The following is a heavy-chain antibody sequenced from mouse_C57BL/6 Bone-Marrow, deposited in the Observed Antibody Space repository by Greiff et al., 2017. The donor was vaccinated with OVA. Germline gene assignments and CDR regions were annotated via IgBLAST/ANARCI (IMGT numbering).Heavy chain of an antibody. CDR1: GYTFTSYW. V-gene: IGHV1-55*01. D-gene: IGHD1-1*02. CDR2: IYPGSGST. Sequence: QVQLQQPGAELVKPGASVKMSCKASGYTFTSYWITWVKQRPGQGLEWIGDIYPGSGSTNYNEKFKSKATLTVDTSSSTAYMQRSSLTSEDSAVYYCAKCDTYRGYFDYWGQGTTLTVSS. CDR3: AKCDTYRGYFDY. J-gene: IGHJ2*01.